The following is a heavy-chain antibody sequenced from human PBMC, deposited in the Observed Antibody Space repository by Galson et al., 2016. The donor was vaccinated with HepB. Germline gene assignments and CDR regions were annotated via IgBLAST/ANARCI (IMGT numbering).Heavy chain of an antibody. Sequence: SLRLSCAAPGFTFSYYAMNWVRQAPGKGLEWVSAISGSGGSTYYADSVKGRFTISRDNSKNTLYLQMNSLRAEDTAVYYCAKGGEWLLYFDYWGQGTLVTVSS. CDR2: ISGSGGST. D-gene: IGHD3-3*01. CDR3: AKGGEWLLYFDY. CDR1: GFTFSYYA. V-gene: IGHV3-23*01. J-gene: IGHJ4*02.